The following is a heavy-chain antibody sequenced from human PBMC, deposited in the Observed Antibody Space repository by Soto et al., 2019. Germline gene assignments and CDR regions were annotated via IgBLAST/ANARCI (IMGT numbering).Heavy chain of an antibody. V-gene: IGHV3-66*01. Sequence: EVQLVESGGGLVQPGGSLRLSCAVSGFTVSTNSMSWVRQAPGKGLECVSIIYSDGSTYYADSVKGRFTTSRDSAKNTLYLKMDNLRADDTAVYPCARDSSYYGSGRGVLDYWGQGTLVTVSS. CDR1: GFTVSTNS. CDR3: ARDSSYYGSGRGVLDY. D-gene: IGHD3-10*01. J-gene: IGHJ4*02. CDR2: IYSDGST.